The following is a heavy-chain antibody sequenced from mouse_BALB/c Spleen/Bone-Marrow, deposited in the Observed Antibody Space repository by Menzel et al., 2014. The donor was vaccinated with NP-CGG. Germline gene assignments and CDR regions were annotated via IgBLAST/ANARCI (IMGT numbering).Heavy chain of an antibody. Sequence: VQLQQSGPELVKPGASVKMSCKASGYTFTGYVMHWGKQKPGQGLEWIGNINPYNDGIKYNEKFKGKATLTSDISSTTAYIELSGLTSEDSAVYFCAREGWLLRFDCWGQGTILTVSS. V-gene: IGHV1-14*01. CDR2: INPYNDGI. D-gene: IGHD2-3*01. J-gene: IGHJ2*01. CDR3: AREGWLLRFDC. CDR1: GYTFTGYV.